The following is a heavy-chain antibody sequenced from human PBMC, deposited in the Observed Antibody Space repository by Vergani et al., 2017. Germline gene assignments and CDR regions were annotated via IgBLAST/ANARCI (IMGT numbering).Heavy chain of an antibody. D-gene: IGHD2-2*01. V-gene: IGHV4-39*07. CDR2: IYYSGST. CDR3: ARGLEDIVVVPAAHNWFDP. CDR1: GGSISSSSYY. J-gene: IGHJ5*02. Sequence: QVQLQQWGAGLLKPSETLSLTCTVSGGSISSSSYYWGWIRQPPGKGLEWIGSIYYSGSTYYNPSLKSRVTISVDTSKNQFSLKLSSVTAADTAVYSCARGLEDIVVVPAAHNWFDPWGQGTLVTVSS.